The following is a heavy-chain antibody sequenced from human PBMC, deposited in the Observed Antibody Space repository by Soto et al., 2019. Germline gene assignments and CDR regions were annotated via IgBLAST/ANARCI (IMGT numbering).Heavy chain of an antibody. CDR3: AKQYSSSWFGNCFEP. Sequence: GGSLRLSCAASGFTFSSYAMSWVRQAPGKGLEWVSAISGSGGSTYYADSVKGRFTISRDNSKNTLYLQMNSLRAEDTAVYYCAKQYSSSWFGNCFEPWCQGTLVTVSS. CDR1: GFTFSSYA. V-gene: IGHV3-23*01. CDR2: ISGSGGST. D-gene: IGHD6-13*01. J-gene: IGHJ5*02.